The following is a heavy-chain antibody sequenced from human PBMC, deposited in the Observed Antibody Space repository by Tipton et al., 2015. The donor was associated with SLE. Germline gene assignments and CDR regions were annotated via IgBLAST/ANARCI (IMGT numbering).Heavy chain of an antibody. J-gene: IGHJ4*02. CDR3: ARGSYSNYFDY. CDR1: GGSISSGSYY. V-gene: IGHV4-61*10. D-gene: IGHD4-11*01. CDR2: IDYNKSP. Sequence: TLSLTCTVSGGSISSGSYYWSWIRQPAGKGLEWLGFIDYNKSPDYNPSLKSRVTISVDGSKNQFSLKLTSVTAADTAVYYCARGSYSNYFDYWGQGALVTVSS.